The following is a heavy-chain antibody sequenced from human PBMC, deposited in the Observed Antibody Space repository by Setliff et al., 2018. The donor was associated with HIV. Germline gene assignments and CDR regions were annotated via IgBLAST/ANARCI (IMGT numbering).Heavy chain of an antibody. D-gene: IGHD3-22*01. Sequence: SETLSLTCAVSGGSIRSSGYSWSWIRQPLGKGLEWIGYISQSGSTYYNPSLKSRVTISVDGSKNQFSLKLSSVTAADTAVYYCARGPYYYNSSGQISAEYFQHWGQGTLVTVSS. CDR1: GGSIRSSGYS. CDR3: ARGPYYYNSSGQISAEYFQH. J-gene: IGHJ1*01. V-gene: IGHV4-30-2*01. CDR2: ISQSGST.